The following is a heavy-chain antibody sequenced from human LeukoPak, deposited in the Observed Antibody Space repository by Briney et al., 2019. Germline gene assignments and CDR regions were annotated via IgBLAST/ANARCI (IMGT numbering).Heavy chain of an antibody. V-gene: IGHV3-23*01. Sequence: GRSLKLPRAASGFTFSSYAKSRVRQAPGTGQDGVSAISGSRGSTYNADSVKGRFTISRDNSKNTLYLQMNSLRAEDTAVYYCAKDRERLRYFDWLLTTNWFDPWGQGTLVTVSS. CDR1: GFTFSSYA. CDR3: AKDRERLRYFDWLLTTNWFDP. D-gene: IGHD3-9*01. CDR2: ISGSRGST. J-gene: IGHJ5*02.